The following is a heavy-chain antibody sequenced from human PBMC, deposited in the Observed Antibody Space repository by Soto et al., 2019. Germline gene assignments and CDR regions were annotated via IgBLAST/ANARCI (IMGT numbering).Heavy chain of an antibody. CDR1: GFTFSGYG. V-gene: IGHV3-30*18. CDR3: AKDTVSEHNSGWPQGH. Sequence: QPGGSLRLSCAASGFTFSGYGMHWVRQAPGKGLEWVAAISNDGRTKYYADSVKGRFTISRDNSKGTLDLQMNSLRVEDTAIYYCAKDTVSEHNSGWPQGHWGQGTLVTVSS. D-gene: IGHD6-19*01. CDR2: ISNDGRTK. J-gene: IGHJ4*02.